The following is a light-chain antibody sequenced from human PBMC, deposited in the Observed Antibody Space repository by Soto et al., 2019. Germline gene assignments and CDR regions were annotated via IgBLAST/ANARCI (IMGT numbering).Light chain of an antibody. J-gene: IGKJ1*01. CDR2: GAS. CDR3: QQYDTSPRT. V-gene: IGKV3-20*01. Sequence: EVMLTQSPGTLSLSPGERATLSCRASQSVSSNYLAWYQQKSGQAPRLLIYGASNRATGNPDRFSGSGSVTDFTLTIRRLEPEEFAVYYCQQYDTSPRTFGQRTKVEFK. CDR1: QSVSSNY.